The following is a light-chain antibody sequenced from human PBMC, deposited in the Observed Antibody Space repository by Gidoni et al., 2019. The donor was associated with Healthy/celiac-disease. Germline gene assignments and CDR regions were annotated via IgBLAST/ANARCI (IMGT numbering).Light chain of an antibody. Sequence: DIQMTQSPSSLSASVGDRVTITCRASQSISSYVNWYQQKPGKAPKLLIYAASSLQSGVPSRFSGSGSGTDFTLTISSLQHEDFATYYCQQSYSTWTFGQGTKVEIK. V-gene: IGKV1-39*01. J-gene: IGKJ1*01. CDR2: AAS. CDR3: QQSYSTWT. CDR1: QSISSY.